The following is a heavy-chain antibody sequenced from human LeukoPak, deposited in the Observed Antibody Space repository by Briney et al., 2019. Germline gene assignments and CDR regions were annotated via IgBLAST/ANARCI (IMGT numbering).Heavy chain of an antibody. Sequence: SETLSLTCTVSGDSISSTNYYWGWIRQPPGKGLEWIGSIYYSGSTYYNPSLESRVTISVDTSKNQFSLKLSSVTAADTAVYYCARVGYYGSGSYPNWFDPWGQGTLVTVSS. D-gene: IGHD3-10*01. CDR1: GDSISSTNYY. J-gene: IGHJ5*02. CDR2: IYYSGST. V-gene: IGHV4-39*01. CDR3: ARVGYYGSGSYPNWFDP.